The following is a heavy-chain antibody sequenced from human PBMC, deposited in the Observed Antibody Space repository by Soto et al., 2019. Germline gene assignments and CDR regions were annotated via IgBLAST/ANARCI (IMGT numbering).Heavy chain of an antibody. CDR1: GGSISSSNW. J-gene: IGHJ4*02. Sequence: QVQLQESGPGLVKPSGTLSLTCAVSGGSISSSNWWSWVRQPPGKGLEWIGEIYHSGSTNYNPSLKSQVTISVAKSKNQFSLKLSSVTAADTAVYYCARDEAAAAPGDYWGQGTLVTVSS. D-gene: IGHD6-13*01. CDR2: IYHSGST. CDR3: ARDEAAAAPGDY. V-gene: IGHV4-4*02.